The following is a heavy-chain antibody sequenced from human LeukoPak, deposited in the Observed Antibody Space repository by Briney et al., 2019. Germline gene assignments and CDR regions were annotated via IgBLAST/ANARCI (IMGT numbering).Heavy chain of an antibody. J-gene: IGHJ5*02. Sequence: GASVKVSCKASGYTFTNYYMHWVRQTPGQGLEWMAIMNPGGGSTTYAQKLQGRATMTRDTSADTSTTTVYMELNSLRSEDTAVYYCATTRPVTYYDFWSGPTGWFDPWGQGTLVTVSS. V-gene: IGHV1-46*01. D-gene: IGHD3-3*01. CDR3: ATTRPVTYYDFWSGPTGWFDP. CDR2: MNPGGGST. CDR1: GYTFTNYY.